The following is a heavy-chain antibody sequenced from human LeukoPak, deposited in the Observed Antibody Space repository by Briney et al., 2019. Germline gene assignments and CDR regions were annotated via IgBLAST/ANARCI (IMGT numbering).Heavy chain of an antibody. CDR3: AQLSVAVSGNFFDY. J-gene: IGHJ4*02. CDR2: RHYRGRT. CDR1: GGTISSSGYY. Sequence: AETLTLTCRVSGGTISSSGYYWVRVRQPPGKGLEWIVNRHYRGRTSYQSSLRSRVAISLNRSKNQFSLNLNSMTAADTAVYYWAQLSVAVSGNFFDYWGQGTLVTVFS. V-gene: IGHV4-39*07. D-gene: IGHD6-19*01.